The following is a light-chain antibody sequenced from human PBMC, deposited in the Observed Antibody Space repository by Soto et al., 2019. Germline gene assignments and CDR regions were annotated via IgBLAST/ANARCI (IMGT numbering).Light chain of an antibody. CDR1: QSISSW. V-gene: IGKV1-5*01. CDR3: QQYNRYSRT. J-gene: IGKJ1*01. Sequence: DIQMTQSPSTVSASVGDRVTITCRASQSISSWLAWYQQKPGKAPKVLIYDASSLKSGVPSRFSGSGSGTEFTLTISSLQPDDLATYYCQQYNRYSRTFGQGTKVDI. CDR2: DAS.